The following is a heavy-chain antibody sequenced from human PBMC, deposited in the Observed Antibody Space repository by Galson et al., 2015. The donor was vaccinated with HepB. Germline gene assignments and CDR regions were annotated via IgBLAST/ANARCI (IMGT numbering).Heavy chain of an antibody. V-gene: IGHV3-33*05. Sequence: SLRLSCAVSGFSINAHGMHWVRQAPGQGLEWVGVITYDGVTEGYADYAKGRFAISRDTSTNTLYLQMNNLRAEDTAMYYCAREQGYNDYRTSDYWGQGTLVTVSS. J-gene: IGHJ4*02. CDR1: GFSINAHG. CDR2: ITYDGVTE. CDR3: AREQGYNDYRTSDY. D-gene: IGHD4-11*01.